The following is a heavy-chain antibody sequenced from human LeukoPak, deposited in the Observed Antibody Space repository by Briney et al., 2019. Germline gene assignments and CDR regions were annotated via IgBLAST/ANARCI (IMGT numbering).Heavy chain of an antibody. CDR1: GGSISDYY. J-gene: IGHJ5*02. Sequence: SETLSLTCSVSGGSISDYYWSWIRQPPGKGLEWIGYIYRGGTINYNPSVKSRVTMSLDTSKNRISLMLNSVTAADTAIYYCARHWLEAAKTYSYWFDPWGQGTLVTVSS. CDR2: IYRGGTI. D-gene: IGHD6-13*01. V-gene: IGHV4-4*09. CDR3: ARHWLEAAKTYSYWFDP.